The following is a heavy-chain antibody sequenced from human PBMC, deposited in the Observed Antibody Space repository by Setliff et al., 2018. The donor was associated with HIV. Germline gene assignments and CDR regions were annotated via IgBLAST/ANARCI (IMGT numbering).Heavy chain of an antibody. V-gene: IGHV3-23*01. Sequence: PGGSLRLSCAASGFTFSSYAMSWVRQAPGKGLEWVSAISGSGGSTYYADSAKGRFTISRDNSKNTLYLQMNSLRAEDKAVYYCAKAVELGIAGYWGQGTLVTVS. CDR1: GFTFSSYA. CDR3: AKAVELGIAGY. J-gene: IGHJ4*02. CDR2: ISGSGGST. D-gene: IGHD7-27*01.